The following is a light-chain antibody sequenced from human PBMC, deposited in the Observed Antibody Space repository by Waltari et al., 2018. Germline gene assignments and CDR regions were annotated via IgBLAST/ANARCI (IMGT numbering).Light chain of an antibody. CDR2: SAS. Sequence: DIQVTQSPSSLSAAVGDRVSITCRASQSIGNYLNWYQQKPGKAPKLLIYSASSLQSGVPSRFSGSGSGTDFTLTINSLQPEDFATYYCQLAQRFPFFGPGTKVDVK. CDR3: QLAQRFPF. J-gene: IGKJ3*01. CDR1: QSIGNY. V-gene: IGKV1-39*01.